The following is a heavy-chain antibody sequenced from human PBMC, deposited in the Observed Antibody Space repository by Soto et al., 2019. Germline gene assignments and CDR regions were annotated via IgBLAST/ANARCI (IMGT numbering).Heavy chain of an antibody. CDR2: ISGSGGSP. Sequence: GGSLRLSCAASGFTFNSYTMAWVRQAPGKGLERVSSISGSGGSPSYADSVQGRFTISRDNSRNTLSLQMNSLRAEDTASYYFAKARCSGNSCYVPDYWGHGSLFTVSS. CDR3: AKARCSGNSCYVPDY. V-gene: IGHV3-23*01. J-gene: IGHJ4*01. D-gene: IGHD2-15*01. CDR1: GFTFNSYT.